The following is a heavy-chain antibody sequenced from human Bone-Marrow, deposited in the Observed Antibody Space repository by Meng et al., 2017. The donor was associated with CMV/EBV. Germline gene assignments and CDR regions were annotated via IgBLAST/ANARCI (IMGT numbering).Heavy chain of an antibody. CDR3: AREANYYDTPYGMDV. J-gene: IGHJ6*02. D-gene: IGHD3-22*01. CDR2: ISWNSGSI. Sequence: SLKISCAASGFTFDDYAMHWVRQAPGKGLEWVSGISWNSGSIGYEDSVKGRFTISRDNAKNSLYLQMNSLRAEDTAVYYCAREANYYDTPYGMDVWGQGTTVTVSS. CDR1: GFTFDDYA. V-gene: IGHV3-9*01.